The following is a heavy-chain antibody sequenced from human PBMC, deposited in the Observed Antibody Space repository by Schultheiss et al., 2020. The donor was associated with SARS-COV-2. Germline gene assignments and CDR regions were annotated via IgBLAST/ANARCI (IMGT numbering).Heavy chain of an antibody. CDR3: ARDTQTTVTSIDY. J-gene: IGHJ4*02. CDR1: GFTFSDYY. CDR2: ISGSGGST. D-gene: IGHD4-17*01. V-gene: IGHV3-23*01. Sequence: GGSLRLSCAASGFTFSDYYMSWIRQAPGKGLEWVSAISGSGGSTYYADSVKGRFTISRDNSKNTLYLQMNSLRAEDTAVYYCARDTQTTVTSIDYWGQGTLVTVSS.